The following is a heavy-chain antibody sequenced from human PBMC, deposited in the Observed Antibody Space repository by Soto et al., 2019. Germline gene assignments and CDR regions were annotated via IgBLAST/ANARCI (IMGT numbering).Heavy chain of an antibody. D-gene: IGHD6-19*01. CDR1: GYTFTSYD. CDR3: ARPKVDSSGWYYFDY. Sequence: ASVKVSCKASGYTFTSYDINWVRQATGQGLEWMGWMNPNSGNTDYAQKFQGRVTMTRNASISTAYMELSSLRSEDTAVYYCARPKVDSSGWYYFDYWGQGTLVTVSS. J-gene: IGHJ4*02. CDR2: MNPNSGNT. V-gene: IGHV1-8*01.